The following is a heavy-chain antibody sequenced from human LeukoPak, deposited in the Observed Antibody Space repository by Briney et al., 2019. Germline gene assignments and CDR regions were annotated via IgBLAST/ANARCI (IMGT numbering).Heavy chain of an antibody. CDR1: GGSISSGGYY. V-gene: IGHV4-31*03. J-gene: IGHJ4*02. CDR3: ARDDIAAAGIVDY. CDR2: IYYSGST. D-gene: IGHD6-13*01. Sequence: PSETLSHTCTVSGGSISSGGYYWSWIRQHPGKGLEWIGYIYYSGSTYYNPSLKSRVTISVDTSKNQFSLKLSSVTAADTAVYYCARDDIAAAGIVDYWGQGTLVTVSS.